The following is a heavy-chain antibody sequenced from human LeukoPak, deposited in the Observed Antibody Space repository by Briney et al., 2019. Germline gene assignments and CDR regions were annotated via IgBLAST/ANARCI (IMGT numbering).Heavy chain of an antibody. V-gene: IGHV1-18*01. D-gene: IGHD6-6*01. J-gene: IGHJ6*03. CDR1: GYTFTSYG. CDR2: ISAYDGNT. CDR3: ARDQPTIAAIYYYMDV. Sequence: ASVKVSCKASGYTFTSYGISWVRQAPGQGLEWMGWISAYDGNTNYAQKLQGRVTMTTDTSTSTAYMELRSLRSDDTAVYYCARDQPTIAAIYYYMDVWGKGTTVTVSS.